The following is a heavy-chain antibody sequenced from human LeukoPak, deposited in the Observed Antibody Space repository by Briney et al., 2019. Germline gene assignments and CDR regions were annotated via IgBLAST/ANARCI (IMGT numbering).Heavy chain of an antibody. CDR2: ISGSRT. Sequence: GGSLRLSCAASGFTFSSYALSWVRQAPGKGLEWVSAISGSRTYYADSVKGRFTISRDNSKNTLSLQMNSLRAEDTAVYYCAKVFRKDGDFHLFDYWDQGTLVTVSS. CDR1: GFTFSSYA. CDR3: AKVFRKDGDFHLFDY. J-gene: IGHJ4*02. V-gene: IGHV3-23*01. D-gene: IGHD4-17*01.